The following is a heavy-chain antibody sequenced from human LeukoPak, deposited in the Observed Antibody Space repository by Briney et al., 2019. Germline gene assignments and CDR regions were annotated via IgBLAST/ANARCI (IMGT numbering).Heavy chain of an antibody. Sequence: GGSLRLSCAASGFTFSSYSMSWVRQAPGKGLEWVSSISGSGGRIDYADSVKGRFTISRENSKNTLSLQMNSLTAEDIAVYYCAKNPRLEGWIYFDSWGQGILVTVSS. CDR3: AKNPRLEGWIYFDS. D-gene: IGHD1-1*01. CDR1: GFTFSSYS. V-gene: IGHV3-23*01. CDR2: ISGSGGRI. J-gene: IGHJ4*02.